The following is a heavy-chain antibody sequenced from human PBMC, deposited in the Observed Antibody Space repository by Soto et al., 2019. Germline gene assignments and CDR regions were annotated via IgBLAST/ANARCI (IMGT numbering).Heavy chain of an antibody. CDR3: ARDLRGGIAVGPQNHYYYYGMDV. V-gene: IGHV1-69*13. Sequence: GASVKVSCTASGGTFSSYAISWVRQAPGQGLEWMGGIIPIFGTANYAQKFQGRVTITADESTSTAYMELSSLRSEDTAVYYCARDLRGGIAVGPQNHYYYYGMDVWGQGTTVTVSS. D-gene: IGHD6-19*01. CDR2: IIPIFGTA. CDR1: GGTFSSYA. J-gene: IGHJ6*02.